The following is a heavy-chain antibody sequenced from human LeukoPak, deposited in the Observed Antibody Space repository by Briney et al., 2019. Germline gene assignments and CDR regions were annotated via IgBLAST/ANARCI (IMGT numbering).Heavy chain of an antibody. D-gene: IGHD1-26*01. V-gene: IGHV3-23*01. Sequence: GGSLRLSCAASGFTFSTYAMRWVRQAPGKGLEWVSGISGSGGSTYYADSVKGRFTISRGSSKNTVYLQMNSLRVEDTAVYYCAKSGAGYYYMDVWGKGTTVTVSS. J-gene: IGHJ6*03. CDR1: GFTFSTYA. CDR2: ISGSGGST. CDR3: AKSGAGYYYMDV.